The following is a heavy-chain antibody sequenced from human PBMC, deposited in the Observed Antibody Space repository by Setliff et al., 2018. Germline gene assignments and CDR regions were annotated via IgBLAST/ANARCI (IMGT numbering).Heavy chain of an antibody. CDR1: GDSFSDYY. D-gene: IGHD5-18*01. J-gene: IGHJ6*02. CDR2: IYHNGNT. CDR3: ARDRTAYSYGLDV. Sequence: SETLSLTCAVYGDSFSDYYWSWIRQPPGKGLEWIGYIYHNGNTNFNPSLKTRVNMSVDTSKNQIALNLKSVTAADTAVYYCARDRTAYSYGLDVWGQGTTVTVSS. V-gene: IGHV4-59*01.